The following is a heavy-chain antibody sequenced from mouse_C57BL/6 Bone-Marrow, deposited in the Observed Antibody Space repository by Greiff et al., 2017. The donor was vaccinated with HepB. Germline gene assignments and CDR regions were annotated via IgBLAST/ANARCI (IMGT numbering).Heavy chain of an antibody. CDR3: ANYYGSSPWFAY. Sequence: VQLVESGAELARPGASVKLSCKASGYTFTSYGISWVKQRTGQGLEWIGEIYPRSGNTYYNEKFKGKATLTADKSSSTAYMELRSLTSEDSAVYFCANYYGSSPWFAYWGQGTLVTVSA. V-gene: IGHV1-81*01. CDR2: IYPRSGNT. CDR1: GYTFTSYG. J-gene: IGHJ3*01. D-gene: IGHD1-1*01.